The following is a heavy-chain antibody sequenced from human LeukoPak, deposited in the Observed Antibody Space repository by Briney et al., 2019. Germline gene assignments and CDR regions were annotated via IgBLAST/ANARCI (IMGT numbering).Heavy chain of an antibody. CDR2: ISSSSSTI. CDR1: GFTFSSYS. J-gene: IGHJ4*02. D-gene: IGHD4-11*01. Sequence: GGSLRLSCAASGFTFSSYSMNWVGQAPGKGLEWVSYISSSSSTIYYADSVKGRFTISRDNAKNSLYLQMNSLRAEDTAVYYCADLQRVDYWGQGTLVTVSS. V-gene: IGHV3-48*01. CDR3: ADLQRVDY.